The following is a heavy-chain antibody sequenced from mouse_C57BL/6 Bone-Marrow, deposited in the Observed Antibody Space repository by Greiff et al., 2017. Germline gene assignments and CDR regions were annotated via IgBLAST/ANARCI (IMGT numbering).Heavy chain of an antibody. Sequence: QVQLQQPGAELVMPGASVKLSCKASGYTFTSYWMHWVKQRPGQGLEWIGEIDPSDSYTNYNQKLKGKSTLTVDKSSSTAYMQLSSLTSEDSAVYYCAREAYGNPAYWGQGTLVTVSA. CDR1: GYTFTSYW. V-gene: IGHV1-69*01. J-gene: IGHJ3*01. CDR2: IDPSDSYT. D-gene: IGHD2-1*01. CDR3: AREAYGNPAY.